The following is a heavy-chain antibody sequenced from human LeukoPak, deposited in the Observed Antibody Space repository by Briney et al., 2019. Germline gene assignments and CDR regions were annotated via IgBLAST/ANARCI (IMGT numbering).Heavy chain of an antibody. CDR3: ARVAGGSGSYTFDY. CDR1: GYTFTSCD. D-gene: IGHD3-10*01. V-gene: IGHV1-8*03. CDR2: MNPNSGNT. J-gene: IGHJ4*02. Sequence: ASVKVSCKASGYTFTSCDINWVRQATGQGLEWMGWMNPNSGNTGYAQKFQGRVTITRNTSISTAYMGLSSLRSEDTAVYYCARVAGGSGSYTFDYWGQGTLVTVSS.